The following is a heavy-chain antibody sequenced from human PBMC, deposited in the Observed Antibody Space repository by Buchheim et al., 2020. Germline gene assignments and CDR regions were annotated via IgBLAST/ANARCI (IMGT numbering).Heavy chain of an antibody. J-gene: IGHJ4*02. CDR3: AKDGIAAAGSHFDY. D-gene: IGHD6-13*01. Sequence: QVQLVETGGGVVQPGRSLRLSCAASGFTFSSHAMHWVRQAPDKGLEWVAFIWYDGSNRHYADSVKGRFTISRDNSKNTLYLQMNSLRAEDTAVYYCAKDGIAAAGSHFDYWGQGTL. V-gene: IGHV3-30*02. CDR1: GFTFSSHA. CDR2: IWYDGSNR.